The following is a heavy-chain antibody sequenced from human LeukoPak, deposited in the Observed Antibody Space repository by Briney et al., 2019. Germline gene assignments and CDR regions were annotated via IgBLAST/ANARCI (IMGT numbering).Heavy chain of an antibody. CDR2: IYTSGST. V-gene: IGHV4-4*07. D-gene: IGHD3-10*01. J-gene: IGHJ4*02. CDR1: GGSIRSYY. CDR3: ARSTRVYGSGSYLAFDY. Sequence: SETLSLTCTVSGGSIRSYYWSWIRQPAGRGLEWIGHIYTSGSTNSNPSLKSRVTMSVDTSKNQFSLKLSSVTAADTAVYYCARSTRVYGSGSYLAFDYWGQGTLVTVSS.